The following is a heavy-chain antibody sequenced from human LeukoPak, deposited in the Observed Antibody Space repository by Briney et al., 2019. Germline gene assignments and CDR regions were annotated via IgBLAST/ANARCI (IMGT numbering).Heavy chain of an antibody. Sequence: SEALSLTCAVYGGSFSGYYWSWIRQPPGKGLEWIGEINHSGSTNYNPSLKSRVTISVDTSKNQFSLKLSSVTAADTAVYYCARGWFITMVRGVIILGYWFDPWGQGTLVTVSS. D-gene: IGHD3-10*01. J-gene: IGHJ5*02. CDR1: GGSFSGYY. CDR2: INHSGST. V-gene: IGHV4-34*01. CDR3: ARGWFITMVRGVIILGYWFDP.